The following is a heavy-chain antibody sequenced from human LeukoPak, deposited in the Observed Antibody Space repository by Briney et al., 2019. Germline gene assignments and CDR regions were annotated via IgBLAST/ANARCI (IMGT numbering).Heavy chain of an antibody. CDR2: IRYDGSNK. V-gene: IGHV3-30*02. CDR3: AKEGGDTAMVRPYYFDY. CDR1: GFTFSSYG. J-gene: IGHJ4*02. D-gene: IGHD5-18*01. Sequence: GGSLRLSCAASGFTFSSYGMHWVRQAPGKGLEWVAFIRYDGSNKYYADSVKGRFTISRDNSKNTLYLQMNSLRAEDTAVYYCAKEGGDTAMVRPYYFDYWGQGTLVTVSS.